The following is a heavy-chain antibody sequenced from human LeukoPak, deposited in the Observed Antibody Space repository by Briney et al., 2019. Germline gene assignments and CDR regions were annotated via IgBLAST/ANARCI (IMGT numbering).Heavy chain of an antibody. CDR2: IYYSGST. J-gene: IGHJ4*02. V-gene: IGHV4-59*01. Sequence: KPSETLSLTCTVSGGSISSYYWSWIRQPPGKGLEWIGYIYYSGSTNYNPSLKSRVTISADTSKNQFPLKLSSVTTADTAVYYCARGSGWYFYWGQGTLVTVSS. D-gene: IGHD6-19*01. CDR1: GGSISSYY. CDR3: ARGSGWYFY.